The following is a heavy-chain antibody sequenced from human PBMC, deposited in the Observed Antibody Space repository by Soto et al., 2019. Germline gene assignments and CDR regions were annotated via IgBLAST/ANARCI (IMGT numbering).Heavy chain of an antibody. Sequence: QVQLVQSGAEVKKPGSSAKVSCKASGGTFSSYAISWVRQAPGQGLEWMGGFNPIFETANYAQKFQGRVTITADESTNTAYMELSSLRAEDTAVYYCTRGITLIRGVIPPGYYYGMDVWGQGTTVAVSS. CDR1: GGTFSSYA. CDR3: TRGITLIRGVIPPGYYYGMDV. V-gene: IGHV1-69*01. D-gene: IGHD3-10*01. CDR2: FNPIFETA. J-gene: IGHJ6*02.